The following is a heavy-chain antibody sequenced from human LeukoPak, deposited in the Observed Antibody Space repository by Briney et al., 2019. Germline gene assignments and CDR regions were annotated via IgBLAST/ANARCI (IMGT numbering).Heavy chain of an antibody. CDR2: IYRGGST. D-gene: IGHD1-26*01. Sequence: GGSLRLPCAASGFIVSSNYMSWVRQAPGKGLEWVSVIYRGGSTYYADSVKGRFTISRDNSKNTLYLQMNNLRAEDTAVYYCARGSDSGSYGGFDFWGQGTLVTVSS. CDR1: GFIVSSNY. CDR3: ARGSDSGSYGGFDF. J-gene: IGHJ4*02. V-gene: IGHV3-66*01.